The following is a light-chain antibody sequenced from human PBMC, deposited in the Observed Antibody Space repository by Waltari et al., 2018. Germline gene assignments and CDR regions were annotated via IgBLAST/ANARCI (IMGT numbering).Light chain of an antibody. CDR1: SSDVGSYNL. V-gene: IGLV2-23*01. CDR2: EGS. CDR3: CSYAGSSFYV. J-gene: IGLJ1*01. Sequence: QSALTQPASVSGSPGQSITISCTGTSSDVGSYNLVSWYQQRPGKAPKLMIYEGSKRPSGVSNRFSGSKSGNTASLTISGLQAEDEADDYCCSYAGSSFYVFGTGTKVTVL.